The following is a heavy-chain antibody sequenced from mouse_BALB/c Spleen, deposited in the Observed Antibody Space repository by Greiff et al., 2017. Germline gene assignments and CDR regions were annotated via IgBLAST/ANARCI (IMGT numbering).Heavy chain of an antibody. Sequence: VQLQQSGAELAKPGASVKMSCKASGYTFTSYWMHWVKQRPGQGLEWIGYINPSTGYTEYNQKFKDKATLTADKSSSTAYMQLSSLTSEDSAVYYCARFPAYTWFADWGQGTLVTASA. CDR3: ARFPAYTWFAD. V-gene: IGHV1-7*01. J-gene: IGHJ3*01. CDR1: GYTFTSYW. CDR2: INPSTGYT.